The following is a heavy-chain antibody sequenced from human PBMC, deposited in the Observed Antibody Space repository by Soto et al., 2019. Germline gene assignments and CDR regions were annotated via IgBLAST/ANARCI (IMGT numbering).Heavy chain of an antibody. J-gene: IGHJ6*02. V-gene: IGHV3-33*01. CDR3: ARELGSGWSSAVGMDV. Sequence: QVQLVESGGGVVQPGRSLRLSCAASGFTFSSYGMHWVRQAPGKGLEWVAVIWYDGSNKYYADSVKGRFTISRDNSKNTLYLQMNSLRAEDTAVYYCARELGSGWSSAVGMDVWGQGTTVTVSS. CDR2: IWYDGSNK. CDR1: GFTFSSYG. D-gene: IGHD6-19*01.